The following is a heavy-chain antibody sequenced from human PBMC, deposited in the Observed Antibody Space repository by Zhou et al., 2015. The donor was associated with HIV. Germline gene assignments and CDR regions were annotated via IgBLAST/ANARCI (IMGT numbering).Heavy chain of an antibody. D-gene: IGHD3/OR15-3a*01. CDR2: ISNSGSDK. CDR3: VRDGAYGLDLRGALDQ. V-gene: IGHV3-11*01. J-gene: IGHJ4*02. Sequence: QVQLVESGGGLVQPGGSLRLSCAASGFTFSDHYMDWVRQAPGKGLESVSYISNSGSDKSYADSVKGRFTISRDNAKKSLYLQMNSLRAEDTAIYYCVRDGAYGLDLRGALDQWGQGTLVTVSS. CDR1: GFTFSDHY.